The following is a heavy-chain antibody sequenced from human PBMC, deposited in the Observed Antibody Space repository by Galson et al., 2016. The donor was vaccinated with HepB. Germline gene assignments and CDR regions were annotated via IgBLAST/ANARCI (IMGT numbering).Heavy chain of an antibody. D-gene: IGHD6-19*01. CDR2: IYSGGKT. Sequence: SLRLSCAGSGFIVSDNYMSWVRQAPGKGLEWVSVIYSGGKTYFADSVKGRFSISRDNAKNTLYLQMTSLRADDTAVYYCARPIHSILSVTGQRDGDYWGQGTLVTVSS. V-gene: IGHV3-53*05. J-gene: IGHJ4*02. CDR3: ARPIHSILSVTGQRDGDY. CDR1: GFIVSDNY.